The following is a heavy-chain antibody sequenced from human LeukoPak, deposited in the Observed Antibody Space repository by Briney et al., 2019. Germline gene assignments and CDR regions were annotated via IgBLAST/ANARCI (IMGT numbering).Heavy chain of an antibody. V-gene: IGHV3-30*04. CDR3: ARDQYYDSSGSLDY. CDR2: ISYDGSNK. J-gene: IGHJ4*02. Sequence: GGSLRLSCAASGFTFSSYAMHWVRQAPGKGLEWVAVISYDGSNKYYADSVKGRFTISRDNSKNTLYLQMNSLRAEDTAVYYCARDQYYDSSGSLDYWGQGTLVTVSS. CDR1: GFTFSSYA. D-gene: IGHD3-22*01.